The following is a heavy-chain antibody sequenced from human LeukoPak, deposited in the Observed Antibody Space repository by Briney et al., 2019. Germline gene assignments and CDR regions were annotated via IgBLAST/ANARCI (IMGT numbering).Heavy chain of an antibody. J-gene: IGHJ3*02. CDR1: DGSISSSLYY. Sequence: SSETLSLTCTVSDGSISSSLYYWGWIRQPPGKGLEWIGIIYYSGSTYYNPSLKSRVTISVETSKNQVSLRLSSVTAADTAVYYCARRGAGGRAFDIWGQGTMVTVSS. CDR2: IYYSGST. D-gene: IGHD6-19*01. V-gene: IGHV4-39*01. CDR3: ARRGAGGRAFDI.